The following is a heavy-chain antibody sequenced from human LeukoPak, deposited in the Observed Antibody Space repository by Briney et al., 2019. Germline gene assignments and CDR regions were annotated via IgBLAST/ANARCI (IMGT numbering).Heavy chain of an antibody. CDR3: ARESSWIPTDAFDI. V-gene: IGHV4-61*02. CDR1: GGSISSGSYY. J-gene: IGHJ3*02. D-gene: IGHD6-13*01. Sequence: PSETLPLTCTVSGGSISSGSYYWGWIRQPAGKGLEWIGRIYTSGSTNYNPSLKSRVTISVDTSKNQFSLKLSSVTAADTAVYYCARESSWIPTDAFDIWGQGTMVTVSS. CDR2: IYTSGST.